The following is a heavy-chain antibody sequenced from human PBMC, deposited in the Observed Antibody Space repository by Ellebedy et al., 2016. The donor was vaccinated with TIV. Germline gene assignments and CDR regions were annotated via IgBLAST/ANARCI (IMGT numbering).Heavy chain of an antibody. CDR3: ARGRITIFGVPPRYFDY. Sequence: AASVKVSCKASGYTFTSYGISWVRQAPGQGLEWMGWISAYNGNTNYAQKLQGRVTMTTDTSTSTAYMELRSLRSDDTAVYYCARGRITIFGVPPRYFDYWGQGTLVTVSS. CDR1: GYTFTSYG. J-gene: IGHJ4*02. D-gene: IGHD3-3*01. V-gene: IGHV1-18*01. CDR2: ISAYNGNT.